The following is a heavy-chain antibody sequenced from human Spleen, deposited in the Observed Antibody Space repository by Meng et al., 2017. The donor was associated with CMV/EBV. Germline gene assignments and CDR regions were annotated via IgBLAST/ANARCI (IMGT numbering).Heavy chain of an antibody. CDR3: ARHTSGNAFDF. Sequence: CRVSGGSVSSGGHFWNWLRPHPGKGLEWIGFIFDIETTNCNPSLSSRVSISVDSSKNQLSLSLSSVTAADTAVYYCARHTSGNAFDFWGQGTLVTVSS. V-gene: IGHV4-31*03. CDR2: IFDIETT. CDR1: GGSVSSGGHF. D-gene: IGHD3-22*01. J-gene: IGHJ4*02.